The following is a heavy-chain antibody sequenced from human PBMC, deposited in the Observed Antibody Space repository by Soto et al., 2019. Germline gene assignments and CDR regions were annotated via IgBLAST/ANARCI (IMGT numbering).Heavy chain of an antibody. CDR1: GFTFNYYW. CDR2: IQSDGSSP. D-gene: IGHD2-21*02. V-gene: IGHV3-74*01. J-gene: IGHJ4*02. CDR3: ARGGDPDY. Sequence: EVQLVESGGGLVQPGGSLRLSCVASGFTFNYYWMHWVRQAPGKGLVWVSRIQSDGSSPDYVDSVKGRFTISRGNAKNTLYLQMNNLRAEDTAVYYCARGGDPDYWGQGTLVTVSS.